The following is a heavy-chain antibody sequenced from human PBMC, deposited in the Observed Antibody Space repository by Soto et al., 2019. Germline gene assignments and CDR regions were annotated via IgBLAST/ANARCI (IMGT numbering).Heavy chain of an antibody. CDR1: GGSISSGGYY. CDR2: IYYSGST. CDR3: ARDLFYDILTGYHGAFDP. J-gene: IGHJ5*02. Sequence: SETLSLTCTVSGGSISSGGYYWSWIRQHPGKGLEWIGYIYYSGSTYYNPSLKSRVTISVGTSKNQFSLKLSSVTAADTAVYYCARDLFYDILTGYHGAFDPWGQGTLVTVSS. V-gene: IGHV4-31*03. D-gene: IGHD3-9*01.